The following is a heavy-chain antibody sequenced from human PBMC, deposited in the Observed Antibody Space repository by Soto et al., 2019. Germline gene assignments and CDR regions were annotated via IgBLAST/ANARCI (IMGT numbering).Heavy chain of an antibody. Sequence: VQLLEFGGGLVQPGGSLRLSCAASGFTFSSYGMHWVRQAPGKGLEWVALISYDGSNKYYVDSVKGRFTISRDNSKNTLFLQMNSLRAGDTAVYYCAKDRLRGGFLTTATTNGMDVWGQGTTVTVSS. CDR3: AKDRLRGGFLTTATTNGMDV. CDR1: GFTFSSYG. V-gene: IGHV3-30*18. CDR2: ISYDGSNK. J-gene: IGHJ6*02. D-gene: IGHD1-26*01.